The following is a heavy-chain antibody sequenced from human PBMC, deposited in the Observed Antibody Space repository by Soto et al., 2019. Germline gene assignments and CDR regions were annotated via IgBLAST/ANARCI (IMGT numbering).Heavy chain of an antibody. D-gene: IGHD3-22*01. CDR3: AKDRATYYYDSSGYYYDY. Sequence: GGSLRLSCAASGFTFSSYAMSWVRQAPGKGLEWVSAISGSGGSTYYADSEKGRFTISRDNSKNTLYLQRNRLRAEDSDVYNSAKDRATYYYDSSGYYYDYWGEGTLVTGSS. V-gene: IGHV3-23*01. CDR2: ISGSGGST. CDR1: GFTFSSYA. J-gene: IGHJ4*02.